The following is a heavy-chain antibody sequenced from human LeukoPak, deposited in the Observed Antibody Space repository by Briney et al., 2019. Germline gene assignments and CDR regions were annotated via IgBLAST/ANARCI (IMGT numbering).Heavy chain of an antibody. V-gene: IGHV3-15*01. D-gene: IGHD5-12*01. Sequence: GGSLRLSCAASGFTFSNAWMSWVRQAPGKGLEWVGRIKSKTDGGTTDYAAPVKGGFTISRDDSKNTLYLQMNSLKTEDTAVYYCTTDPVDDGSHYWGQGTLVTVSS. CDR3: TTDPVDDGSHY. CDR1: GFTFSNAW. J-gene: IGHJ4*02. CDR2: IKSKTDGGTT.